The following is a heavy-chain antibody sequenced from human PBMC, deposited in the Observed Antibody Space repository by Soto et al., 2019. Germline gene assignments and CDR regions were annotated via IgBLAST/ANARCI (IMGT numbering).Heavy chain of an antibody. CDR2: IYYSGSA. D-gene: IGHD6-25*01. V-gene: IGHV4-31*03. CDR1: GGSISSGGYY. Sequence: QVQLQESGPGLVKPSQTLSLTCTVSGGSISSGGYYWSWIRQHPGKGLEWIGYIYYSGSAYYNPSLKSRVTISVDTSKNQFSLKLSSVTAADTAVYYCARVPRIAASGSVDYWGQGTLVTVSS. J-gene: IGHJ4*02. CDR3: ARVPRIAASGSVDY.